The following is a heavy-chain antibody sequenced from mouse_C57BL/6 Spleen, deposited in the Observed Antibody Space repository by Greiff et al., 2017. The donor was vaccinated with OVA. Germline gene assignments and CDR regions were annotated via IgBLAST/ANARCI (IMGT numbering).Heavy chain of an antibody. CDR2: IHPNSGST. Sequence: VQLQQSGAELVKPGASVKLSCKASGYTFTSYWMHWVKQRPGQGLEWIGMIHPNSGSTNYNEKFKSKATLTVDKSSSTAYMQLSSLTSEDSAVYYCAREGATVKGFAYWGQGTLVTVSA. CDR1: GYTFTSYW. D-gene: IGHD1-1*01. V-gene: IGHV1-64*01. CDR3: AREGATVKGFAY. J-gene: IGHJ3*01.